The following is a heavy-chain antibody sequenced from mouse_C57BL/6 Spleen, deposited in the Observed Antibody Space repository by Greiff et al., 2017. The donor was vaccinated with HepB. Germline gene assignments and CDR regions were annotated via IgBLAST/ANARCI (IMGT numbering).Heavy chain of an antibody. Sequence: VQLQQPGAELVKPGASVKLSCKASGYTFTSYWMQWVKQRPGQGLEWIGEIDPSDSYTNYNQKFKGKATLTVDTSSSTAYMQLSSLTSEDSAVYYCARFGGLRLDYFDYWGQGTTLTVSS. CDR3: ARFGGLRLDYFDY. J-gene: IGHJ2*01. CDR2: IDPSDSYT. CDR1: GYTFTSYW. D-gene: IGHD2-2*01. V-gene: IGHV1-50*01.